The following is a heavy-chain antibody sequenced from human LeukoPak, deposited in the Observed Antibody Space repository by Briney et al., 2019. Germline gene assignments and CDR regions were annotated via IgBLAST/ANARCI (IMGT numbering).Heavy chain of an antibody. V-gene: IGHV4-38-2*01. CDR2: VHYRGST. D-gene: IGHD3-10*01. Sequence: SETLSHTCAVSGYSINTGYSWGWIRQPPGKGLEWIGRVHYRGSTYYNPSLKSRVTISLDTSKNQFSLNLNSVTAADTAVYFCARVARVARDLDYYYYYMDAWGQGTTDTVSS. J-gene: IGHJ6*03. CDR1: GYSINTGYS. CDR3: ARVARVARDLDYYYYYMDA.